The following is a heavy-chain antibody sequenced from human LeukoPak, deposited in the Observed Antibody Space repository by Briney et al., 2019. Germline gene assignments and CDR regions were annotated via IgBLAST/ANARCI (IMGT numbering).Heavy chain of an antibody. CDR1: GFTFSYA. Sequence: PGGSLRLSCAASGFTFSYAMSWVRQAPGKGLEWVSAITGSGTSTCYADSVKGRFTISRDNSKNTLYLQMNSLRAEDTAVYYCAKYISGWYYFDYWGQGTLVTVSS. D-gene: IGHD6-19*01. V-gene: IGHV3-23*01. CDR2: ITGSGTST. CDR3: AKYISGWYYFDY. J-gene: IGHJ4*02.